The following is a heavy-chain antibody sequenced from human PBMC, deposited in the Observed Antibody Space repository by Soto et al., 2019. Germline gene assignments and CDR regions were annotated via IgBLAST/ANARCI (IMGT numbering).Heavy chain of an antibody. J-gene: IGHJ4*02. CDR3: AKDFKTGYSSSWTHY. CDR2: ISGSGGST. V-gene: IGHV3-23*01. CDR1: GFTFSSYA. Sequence: EVQRLESGGGLVQPGGSLRLSCAASGFTFSSYAMSWVRQAPGKGLEWVSAISGSGGSTYYADSVKGRFTISRDNSMNKLYLQMNGPRAEDTAVYYCAKDFKTGYSSSWTHYRGQGTLVTVAS. D-gene: IGHD6-13*01.